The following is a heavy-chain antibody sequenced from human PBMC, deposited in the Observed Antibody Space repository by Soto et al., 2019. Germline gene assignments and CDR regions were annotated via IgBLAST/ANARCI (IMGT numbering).Heavy chain of an antibody. V-gene: IGHV3-15*01. CDR2: IKSKTDGETI. CDR3: TTHFAGIHAALAH. CDR1: GFTFSAAW. J-gene: IGHJ4*02. Sequence: GSLRLSCEASGFTFSAAWMSLVRQAPGKGLEWVGRIKSKTDGETIDYAAPVKGRFTISRDDSKHTLYLQLNSLKTEDTAVYNCTTHFAGIHAALAHWGPGILVTVSS. D-gene: IGHD1-1*01.